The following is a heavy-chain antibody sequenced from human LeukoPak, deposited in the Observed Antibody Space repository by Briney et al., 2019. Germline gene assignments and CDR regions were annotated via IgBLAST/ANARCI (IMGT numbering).Heavy chain of an antibody. CDR3: ARGGKAAVRFDL. D-gene: IGHD2-15*01. V-gene: IGHV4-30-4*01. CDR2: IYYSGST. CDR1: GGSISSGDYY. J-gene: IGHJ2*01. Sequence: SETLSLTCTVSGGSISSGDYYWSWIRQPPGKGLEWIGYIYYSGSTYYNPSLKSRVTISVDTSKNQFSLKLSSVTAADTAVYYCARGGKAAVRFDLWGRGALVTVSS.